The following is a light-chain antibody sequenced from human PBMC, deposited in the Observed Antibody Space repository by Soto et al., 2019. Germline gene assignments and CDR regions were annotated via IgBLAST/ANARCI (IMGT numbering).Light chain of an antibody. CDR3: QQYNNWPYT. J-gene: IGKJ2*01. V-gene: IGKV3-15*01. CDR2: GAS. CDR1: QSVSSN. Sequence: EIVMTQSPATLSVSPGERATLSCRASQSVSSNLAWYQQKPGQAPRLLIYGASTRATGIPARFSGSGSGTELTLTISSLQSEDFAVYYCQQYNNWPYTFGQWTKLEIK.